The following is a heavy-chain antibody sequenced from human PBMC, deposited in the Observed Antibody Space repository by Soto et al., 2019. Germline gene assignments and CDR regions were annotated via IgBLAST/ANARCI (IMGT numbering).Heavy chain of an antibody. CDR3: AREIGYSSSWPSSGYYYYGIDV. D-gene: IGHD6-13*01. Sequence: QVQLVQSGAEVKKPGSSVKVSCKASGGTFSSYAISWVRQAPGQGLEWMGGIIPIFGTANYAQKFQGRVTVTADKSTSTGYMEVSSRRYEDTAVYFCAREIGYSSSWPSSGYYYYGIDVWGQGTTVTVSS. CDR1: GGTFSSYA. V-gene: IGHV1-69*06. CDR2: IIPIFGTA. J-gene: IGHJ6*02.